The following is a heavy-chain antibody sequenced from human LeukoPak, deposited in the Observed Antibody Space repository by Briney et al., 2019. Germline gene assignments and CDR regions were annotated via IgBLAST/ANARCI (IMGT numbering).Heavy chain of an antibody. Sequence: GGSLRLSCAASGFTVSSNYMSWVRQAPGKGLEWVSAIYSGGSTYYADSVKGRFTISRDNSKNTLYLQMNSLRAEDTAVYYCASRGSSSWYLGPWGQGTLVTVSS. J-gene: IGHJ5*02. CDR3: ASRGSSSWYLGP. D-gene: IGHD6-13*01. CDR1: GFTVSSNY. V-gene: IGHV3-66*01. CDR2: IYSGGST.